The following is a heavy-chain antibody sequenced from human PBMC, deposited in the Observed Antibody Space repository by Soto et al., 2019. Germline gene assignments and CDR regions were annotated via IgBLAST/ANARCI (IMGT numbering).Heavy chain of an antibody. CDR1: GFTFSSCA. J-gene: IGHJ4*02. CDR2: ISYDGSNK. V-gene: IGHV3-30-3*01. D-gene: IGHD3-3*01. CDR3: ARDKRDLRFLEWSYYFDY. Sequence: QVQLVESGGGVVQPGRSLRLSCAASGFTFSSCAMHWVRQAPGKGLEWVALISYDGSNKYYADSVKGRFTISRDNSKNTXNLQMNSLRAEDRAVYYCARDKRDLRFLEWSYYFDYWGQGTLVTVSS.